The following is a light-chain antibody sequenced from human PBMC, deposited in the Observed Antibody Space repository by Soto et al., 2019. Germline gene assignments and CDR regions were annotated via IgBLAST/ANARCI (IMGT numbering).Light chain of an antibody. V-gene: IGKV3-20*01. CDR1: QSVDNHY. Sequence: EIVLTQSPGTLSLSPGERATLSCRASQSVDNHYIAWFQQNPGQAPRLLIYGTSTRPPGIPDRFSGSGSGTDFPPTISRLEPEDFAVYYGKHYGRSPPWTFGQGTKGEIK. J-gene: IGKJ1*01. CDR2: GTS. CDR3: KHYGRSPPWT.